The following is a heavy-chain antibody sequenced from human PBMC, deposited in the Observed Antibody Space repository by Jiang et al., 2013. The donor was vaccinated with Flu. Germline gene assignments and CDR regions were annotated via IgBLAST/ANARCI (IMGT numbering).Heavy chain of an antibody. CDR3: TSFNSKDAFKM. D-gene: IGHD2-21*01. J-gene: IGHJ3*02. V-gene: IGHV3-15*01. CDR2: TDVGRT. Sequence: TDVGRTDYAAAVKGRFTISRDDSQSTLYVQMNSLKIEDTAVYYCTSFNSKDAFKMWGQGTMVTVSS.